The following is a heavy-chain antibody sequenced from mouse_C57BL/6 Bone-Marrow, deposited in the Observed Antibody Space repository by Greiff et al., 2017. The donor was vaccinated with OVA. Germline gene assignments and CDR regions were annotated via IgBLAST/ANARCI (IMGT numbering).Heavy chain of an antibody. V-gene: IGHV5-9-1*02. CDR1: GFTFSSYA. D-gene: IGHD1-1*01. CDR2: ISSGGDYI. J-gene: IGHJ4*01. CDR3: TSLYYYGSSLYYYAMDY. Sequence: EVQGVESGEGLVKPGGSLKLSCAASGFTFSSYAMSWVRQTPEKRLEWVAYISSGGDYIYYADTVKGRFTISRDNARNTLYLQMSSLKSEDTAMYYCTSLYYYGSSLYYYAMDYWGQGTSVTVSS.